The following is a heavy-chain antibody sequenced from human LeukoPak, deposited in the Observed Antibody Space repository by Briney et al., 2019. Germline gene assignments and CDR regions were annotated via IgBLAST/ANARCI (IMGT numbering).Heavy chain of an antibody. CDR2: LYYSGST. V-gene: IGHV4-39*01. CDR1: GGSISSSNYY. J-gene: IGHJ4*02. Sequence: PSETLSLTCTVSGGSISSSNYYWGWIRQPPGEGLEWIGYLYYSGSTYYNPSLKSRVTMSVDTSENQFSLKLSSVTAADTAVYYCARYYSGSYGFDYWGQGTLVTVSS. D-gene: IGHD1-26*01. CDR3: ARYYSGSYGFDY.